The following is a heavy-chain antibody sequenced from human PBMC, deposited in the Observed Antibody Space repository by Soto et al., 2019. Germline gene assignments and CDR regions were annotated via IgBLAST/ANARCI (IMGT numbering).Heavy chain of an antibody. Sequence: EVQLLESGGDLVQPGGSLRLSCAASGFTFRSYALSWVRQAPGKGLEWVSTISGSGASTYYADPVKGRFTIFRDNSKNTMDLQMNSLRADDTAVYYCAKEGYHDFRSGHYANEPFDPWGQGTLVTVSS. CDR1: GFTFRSYA. CDR2: ISGSGAST. V-gene: IGHV3-23*01. J-gene: IGHJ5*02. CDR3: AKEGYHDFRSGHYANEPFDP. D-gene: IGHD3-3*01.